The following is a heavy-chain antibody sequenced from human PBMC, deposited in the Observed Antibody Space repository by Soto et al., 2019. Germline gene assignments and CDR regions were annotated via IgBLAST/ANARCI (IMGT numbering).Heavy chain of an antibody. D-gene: IGHD2-15*01. V-gene: IGHV3-30-3*01. CDR3: ASLSSIGYCSGGSCLDAFDI. Sequence: PGGSLRLSCAASGFTFSSYAMHWVRQAPGKGLEWVAVISYDGSNKYYADSVKGRFTISRDNSKNTLYLQMSSLRAEDTAVYYCASLSSIGYCSGGSCLDAFDIWGQGTMVTVSS. CDR1: GFTFSSYA. J-gene: IGHJ3*02. CDR2: ISYDGSNK.